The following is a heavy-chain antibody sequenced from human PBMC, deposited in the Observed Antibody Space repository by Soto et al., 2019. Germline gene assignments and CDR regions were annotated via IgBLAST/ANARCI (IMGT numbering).Heavy chain of an antibody. V-gene: IGHV1-18*01. CDR3: ARGGYYDNVWKKLNYYGLDV. J-gene: IGHJ6*02. D-gene: IGHD3-16*01. CDR1: GYTFIRYG. Sequence: QVQLVQSAAEVKKPGASVKVSCKASGYTFIRYGITWVRQAPGQGLEWVGWISPYNDYTEYAQKFHGRVTMTTDTSTKTVNMALRGLRSDDPAVYYCARGGYYDNVWKKLNYYGLDVWGQGTTVTVSS. CDR2: ISPYNDYT.